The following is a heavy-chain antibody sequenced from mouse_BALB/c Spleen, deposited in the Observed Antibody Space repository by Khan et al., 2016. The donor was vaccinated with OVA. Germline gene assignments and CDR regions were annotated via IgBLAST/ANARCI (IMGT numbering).Heavy chain of an antibody. CDR2: ILPGSNST. J-gene: IGHJ3*01. V-gene: IGHV1-9*01. CDR1: GYTFSSYW. D-gene: IGHD1-1*01. Sequence: QMQLEESGAELMKPGASVKISCKATGYTFSSYWIEWVKQRPGHGLEWIGEILPGSNSTNYNERFKGKATITADTSSNTAYMQLSSLTSEDSAIYYCARGNYYGSTSWFGYGGQGTLVTVSA. CDR3: ARGNYYGSTSWFGY.